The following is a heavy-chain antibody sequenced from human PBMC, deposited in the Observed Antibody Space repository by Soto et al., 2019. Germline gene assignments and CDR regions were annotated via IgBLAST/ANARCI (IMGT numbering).Heavy chain of an antibody. CDR3: ARDRREGYDILTGYYRYYYGMDV. CDR1: GGSVSSGSYY. J-gene: IGHJ6*02. V-gene: IGHV4-61*01. Sequence: SETLSLTCTVSGGSVSSGSYYWSWIRQPPGKGLEWIGYIYYSGSTNYNPSLKSRVTISVDTSKNQFSLKLSSVTAADTAVYYCARDRREGYDILTGYYRYYYGMDVWGQGTTVTVSS. CDR2: IYYSGST. D-gene: IGHD3-9*01.